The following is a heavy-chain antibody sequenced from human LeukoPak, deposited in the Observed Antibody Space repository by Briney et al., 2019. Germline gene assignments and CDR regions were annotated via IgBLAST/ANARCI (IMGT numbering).Heavy chain of an antibody. CDR1: GGSFRGYY. J-gene: IGHJ4*02. CDR2: INHSGSA. CDR3: ARARRDSGYYKVDY. V-gene: IGHV4-34*01. D-gene: IGHD3-3*01. Sequence: SETLSLTCAVYGGSFRGYYWSWIRQPPGKGLEWIGEINHSGSANYNPSLKSRVTLSIDKSKNQFSLNLSSVTAADTAVYYCARARRDSGYYKVDYWGQGTLVTVSS.